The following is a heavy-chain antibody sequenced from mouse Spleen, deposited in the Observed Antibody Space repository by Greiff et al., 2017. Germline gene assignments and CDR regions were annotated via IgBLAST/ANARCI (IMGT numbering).Heavy chain of an antibody. CDR3: ASGYYGSSFAY. V-gene: IGHV1S29*02. CDR1: GYTFTDYN. CDR2: IYPYNGGT. Sequence: VQLQQSGPELVKPGASVKISCKASGYTFTDYNMHWVKQSHGKSLEWIGYIYPYNGGTGYNQKFKSKATLTVDNSSSTAYMELRSLTSEDSAVYYCASGYYGSSFAYWGQGTLVTVSA. D-gene: IGHD1-1*01. J-gene: IGHJ3*01.